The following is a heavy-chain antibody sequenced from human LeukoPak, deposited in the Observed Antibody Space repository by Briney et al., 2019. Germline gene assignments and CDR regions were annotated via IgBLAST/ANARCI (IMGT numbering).Heavy chain of an antibody. CDR2: ISSSGSTI. V-gene: IGHV3-11*01. Sequence: GGSLRLSCAASGFTFSDYYMSWIRQAPGKGLEWVSYISSSGSTIYYADSVKGRFTISRDNAKNSLYLQMNSLRAEDTAVYYCRAYYDFWGGYYLYYYYYMDVWGKGTTVTVSS. CDR3: RAYYDFWGGYYLYYYYYMDV. CDR1: GFTFSDYY. J-gene: IGHJ6*03. D-gene: IGHD3-3*01.